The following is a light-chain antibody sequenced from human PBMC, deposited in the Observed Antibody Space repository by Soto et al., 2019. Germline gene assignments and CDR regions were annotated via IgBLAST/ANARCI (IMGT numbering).Light chain of an antibody. Sequence: EIVMTQSPATLSVSPGERATLSCRASQSIRSTLAWYQQKPGQAPRLLIYGASTRATGIPARFSGSGSGTEFTLTISSLQSEDFAVYHCQQYNDWPLTFGGGTKVEIK. CDR2: GAS. J-gene: IGKJ4*01. V-gene: IGKV3-15*01. CDR1: QSIRST. CDR3: QQYNDWPLT.